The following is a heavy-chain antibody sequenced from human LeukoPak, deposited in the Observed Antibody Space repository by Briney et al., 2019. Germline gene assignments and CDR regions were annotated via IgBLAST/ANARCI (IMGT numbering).Heavy chain of an antibody. Sequence: ASVKVSCKASGYTFTSYYMHWVRQPPGQGLEWMGIINPSGGSTSYAQKFQGRVTMTRDTSTSTVYMELRSLRSEDTAVYYCARDACSGGSCYSGNWFDPWGQGTLVTVSS. CDR2: INPSGGST. D-gene: IGHD2-15*01. CDR1: GYTFTSYY. CDR3: ARDACSGGSCYSGNWFDP. V-gene: IGHV1-46*01. J-gene: IGHJ5*02.